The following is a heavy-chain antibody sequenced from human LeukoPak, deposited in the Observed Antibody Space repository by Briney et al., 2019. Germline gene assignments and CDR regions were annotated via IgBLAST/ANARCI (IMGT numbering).Heavy chain of an antibody. CDR2: ISWNSGSI. CDR3: ARVYRGFDY. Sequence: GGSLRLSCAASGFTFDDYAMHWVRQAPGKGLEWVSGISWNSGSIGYADSVKGRFTISRDNSKNTLYLQMNSLRAEDTAVYYCARVYRGFDYWGQGTLVTVSS. CDR1: GFTFDDYA. V-gene: IGHV3-9*01. D-gene: IGHD3-16*02. J-gene: IGHJ4*02.